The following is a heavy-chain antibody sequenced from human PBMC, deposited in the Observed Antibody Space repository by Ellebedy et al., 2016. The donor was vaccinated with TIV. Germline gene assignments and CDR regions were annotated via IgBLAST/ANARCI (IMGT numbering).Heavy chain of an antibody. D-gene: IGHD6-13*01. Sequence: ASVKVSCKASGYTFTSYYMHWVRQAPGQGLAWMGWINPNSGGTNYAQKFQGWVTMTRDTSISTAYMELSRLRYDDTAVYYCAREAIAAAAPVFIYHYWGQGTLVTVSS. CDR3: AREAIAAAAPVFIYHY. CDR1: GYTFTSYY. V-gene: IGHV1-2*04. J-gene: IGHJ4*02. CDR2: INPNSGGT.